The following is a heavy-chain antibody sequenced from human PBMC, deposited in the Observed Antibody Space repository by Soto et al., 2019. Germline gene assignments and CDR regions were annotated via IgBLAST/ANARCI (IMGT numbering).Heavy chain of an antibody. D-gene: IGHD4-17*01. Sequence: GSGPTLVNPTETLTLTCTVSGFSLSNARMGVSWIRQPPGKALEWLAHIFSNDEKSYSTSLKSRLTISKDTSKSQVVLTMTNMDPVDTATYYCARNKQNDYGEWQYYFDYWGQGTLVTVSS. CDR2: IFSNDEK. CDR1: GFSLSNARMG. V-gene: IGHV2-26*01. J-gene: IGHJ4*02. CDR3: ARNKQNDYGEWQYYFDY.